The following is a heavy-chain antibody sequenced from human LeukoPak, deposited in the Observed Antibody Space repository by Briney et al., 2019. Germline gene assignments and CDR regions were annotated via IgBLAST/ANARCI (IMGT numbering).Heavy chain of an antibody. V-gene: IGHV1-2*02. CDR1: GYTFTGYY. J-gene: IGHJ6*03. D-gene: IGHD3-3*02. Sequence: GASVKVSCKASGYTFTGYYMHWVRQAPGQGLEWMGWIKPNSGDTNYAQKFQGRVTMTRDTSISTVYMELSRLRSDDTAVYFCASRRTIFYYYMDVWGKGTTVTVSS. CDR3: ASRRTIFYYYMDV. CDR2: IKPNSGDT.